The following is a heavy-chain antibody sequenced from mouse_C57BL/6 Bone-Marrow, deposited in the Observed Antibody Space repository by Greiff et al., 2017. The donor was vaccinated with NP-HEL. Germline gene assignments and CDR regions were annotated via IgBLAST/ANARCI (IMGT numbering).Heavy chain of an antibody. CDR2: IDPSDSET. D-gene: IGHD2-4*01. CDR3: AREDYDVLYAMDY. V-gene: IGHV1-52*01. CDR1: GYTFTSYW. Sequence: QVQLQQPGAELVRPGSSVKLSCKASGYTFTSYWMHWVKQRPIQGLEWIGNIDPSDSETHYNQKFKDKATLTVDKSSSTAYMQLSSLTSEDSAVYYCAREDYDVLYAMDYWGQGTSVTVSS. J-gene: IGHJ4*01.